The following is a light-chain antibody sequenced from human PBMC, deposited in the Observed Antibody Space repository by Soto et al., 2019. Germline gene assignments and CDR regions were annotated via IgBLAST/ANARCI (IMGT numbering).Light chain of an antibody. CDR3: QQYYSAPMT. J-gene: IGKJ5*01. CDR2: DAS. Sequence: DIQMTQSPSSLSASVGDRVAITCRASQVISKFLNWYQLKPGKAPKLLIFDASELETGVTSRFSGHRSGTDFSFIISSLQPEDVAVYHCQQYYSAPMTFGQGTRLEIK. CDR1: QVISKF. V-gene: IGKV1-33*01.